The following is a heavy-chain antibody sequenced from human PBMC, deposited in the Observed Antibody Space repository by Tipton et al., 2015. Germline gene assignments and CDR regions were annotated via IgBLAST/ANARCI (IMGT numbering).Heavy chain of an antibody. CDR2: ISGRGTNT. V-gene: IGHV3-23*01. Sequence: SLRLSCVASRFTFSNYAMTWVRQAPGKGLEWVSFISGRGTNTYYADSVKGRFAISRDNSKNTLYLQLNSLRAEDTAVYYCAKDSYYYYGMDVWGQGTTVIVAS. CDR1: RFTFSNYA. J-gene: IGHJ6*02. CDR3: AKDSYYYYGMDV.